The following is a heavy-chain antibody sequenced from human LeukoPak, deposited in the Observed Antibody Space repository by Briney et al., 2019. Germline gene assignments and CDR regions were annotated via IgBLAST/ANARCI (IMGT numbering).Heavy chain of an antibody. CDR2: IYYSGST. J-gene: IGHJ4*02. CDR1: GGSISSYY. Sequence: SETLSLTCTVSGGSISSYYWGWIRQPPGKGLEWIGSIYYSGSTYYNPSLKSRVTISVDTSKNQFSLKLSSVTAADTAVYYCARAREGRITMVRGATPLLWYWGQGSLVTVSS. V-gene: IGHV4-39*07. D-gene: IGHD3-10*01. CDR3: ARAREGRITMVRGATPLLWY.